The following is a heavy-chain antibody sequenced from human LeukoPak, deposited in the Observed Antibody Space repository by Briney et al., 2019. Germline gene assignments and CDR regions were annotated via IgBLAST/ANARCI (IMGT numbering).Heavy chain of an antibody. CDR1: GGSISSYY. CDR2: IYYSGST. Sequence: SETLSLTCTVSGGSISSYYWSWIRQPPGKGLEWIGYIYYSGSTNYNPSLKSRVTISVDTSKNQFSLKLSSVTAADTAVYYCAREYRFDWLYKVLAPWGQGTLVTVSS. CDR3: AREYRFDWLYKVLAP. J-gene: IGHJ5*02. V-gene: IGHV4-59*01. D-gene: IGHD3-9*01.